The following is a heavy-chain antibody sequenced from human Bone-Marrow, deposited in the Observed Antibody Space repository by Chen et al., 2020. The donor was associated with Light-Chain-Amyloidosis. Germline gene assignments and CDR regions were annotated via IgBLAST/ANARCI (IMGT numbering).Heavy chain of an antibody. J-gene: IGHJ4*02. CDR3: ARVGSDYYDNSGFYPLDY. V-gene: IGHV4-4*02. Sequence: QVQLQESGPGLVKPSGTLSLTCTVSGGSISSCKWWSWVRQSPGKGLEWIGEVYHNGGTNYNPSLKNRVTIFVDNSKNQFSLQLTSVTAADTAVYFCARVGSDYYDNSGFYPLDYWVQGTLVTVSS. CDR2: VYHNGGT. D-gene: IGHD3-22*01. CDR1: GGSISSCKW.